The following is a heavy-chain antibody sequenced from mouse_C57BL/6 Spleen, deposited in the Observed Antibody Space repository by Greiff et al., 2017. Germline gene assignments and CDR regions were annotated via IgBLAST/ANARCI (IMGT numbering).Heavy chain of an antibody. V-gene: IGHV1-82*01. CDR1: GYAFSSSW. J-gene: IGHJ3*01. CDR2: IYPGDGDT. Sequence: VQGVESGPELVKPGASVKISCKASGYAFSSSWMNWVKQRPGKGLEWIGRIYPGDGDTNYNGKFKGKATLTADKSSSTAYMQLSSRTSEDSAVYFCAIDSSGYVAWFAYWGQGTLVTVSA. D-gene: IGHD3-2*02. CDR3: AIDSSGYVAWFAY.